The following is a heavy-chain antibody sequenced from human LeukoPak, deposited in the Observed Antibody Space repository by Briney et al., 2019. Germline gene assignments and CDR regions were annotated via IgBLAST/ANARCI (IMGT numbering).Heavy chain of an antibody. CDR3: ARAGSYGSDPFDY. D-gene: IGHD3-10*01. J-gene: IGHJ4*02. Sequence: PSETLSLTCTVSGGSISSSSYYWGWIRQPPGKGLEWIGSIYYSGGTYYNPSLKSRVTISVDTSKNQFSLRLTSVTAADTAVYYCARAGSYGSDPFDYWGQGTLVTVSS. CDR1: GGSISSSSYY. CDR2: IYYSGGT. V-gene: IGHV4-39*07.